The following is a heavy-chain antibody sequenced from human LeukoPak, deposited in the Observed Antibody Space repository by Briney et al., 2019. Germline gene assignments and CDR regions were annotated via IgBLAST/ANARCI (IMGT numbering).Heavy chain of an antibody. V-gene: IGHV1-18*01. D-gene: IGHD4/OR15-4a*01. Sequence: ASVKVSCKASGYSVTTYGIAWVRQASGRGLEWMGWISFYNGNTKYAQKYQGRVTITTDTSTRKAYMELRSLRSDDTAVYYCARGVSARWVDYWGQGTLVTVSS. CDR1: GYSVTTYG. J-gene: IGHJ4*02. CDR3: ARGVSARWVDY. CDR2: ISFYNGNT.